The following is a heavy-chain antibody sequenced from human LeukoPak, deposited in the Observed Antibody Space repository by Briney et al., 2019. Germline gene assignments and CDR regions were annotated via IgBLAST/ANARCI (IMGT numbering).Heavy chain of an antibody. Sequence: PSETLSLTCAVYGGSFSGYYWSWIRQPPGKGLEWIGEINHSGSTNYNPSLKSRVTISVDTSKNQFSLNLTSVTAADTAVYYCARGGRGAYLMFHWGQGTLVTVSS. CDR3: ARGGRGAYLMFH. V-gene: IGHV4-34*01. CDR2: INHSGST. D-gene: IGHD1-26*01. CDR1: GGSFSGYY. J-gene: IGHJ4*02.